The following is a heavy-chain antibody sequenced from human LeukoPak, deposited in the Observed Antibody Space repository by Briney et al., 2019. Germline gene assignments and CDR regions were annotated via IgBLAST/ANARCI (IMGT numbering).Heavy chain of an antibody. J-gene: IGHJ4*02. Sequence: SETLSLTCTVSGGSISSGDYYWSWIRQPPGKGLEWIGFVYYSGSTYCNPSLKSPVSISVDTSKNQFSLKLSSVTAADTAVYYCARGGDYYSSSWHRVDYWGQGTLVTVSS. V-gene: IGHV4-30-4*08. CDR3: ARGGDYYSSSWHRVDY. CDR1: GGSISSGDYY. D-gene: IGHD6-13*01. CDR2: VYYSGST.